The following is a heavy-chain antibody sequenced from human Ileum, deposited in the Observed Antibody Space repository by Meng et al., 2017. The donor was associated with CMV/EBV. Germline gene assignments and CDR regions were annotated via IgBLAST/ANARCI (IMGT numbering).Heavy chain of an antibody. D-gene: IGHD6-19*01. CDR1: GFTFRIYG. CDR3: AKVGFGWYSIDY. V-gene: IGHV3-30*02. J-gene: IGHJ4*02. CDR2: IRYDGTVQ. Sequence: VQPVESGGVLGKPGGVLRLSCAASGFTFRIYGMHWGRQAPGKGLEWVAFIRYDGTVQNYADSVKGPFTISRDNSWNMLSLEMNSLRPEDTAVYYCAKVGFGWYSIDYWGQGTLVTVSS.